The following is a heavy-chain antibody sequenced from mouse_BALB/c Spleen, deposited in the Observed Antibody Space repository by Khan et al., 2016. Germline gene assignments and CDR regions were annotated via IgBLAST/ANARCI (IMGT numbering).Heavy chain of an antibody. V-gene: IGHV3-2*02. CDR3: ARGEEVAMDY. CDR2: ISYSGST. CDR1: GYSITSDYA. Sequence: EVQLQESGPGLVKPSQSLSLTCTVTGYSITSDYAWNWIRQFPGNKLEWMGYISYSGSTSYNPSLKSRISITRDTSKNQFFLQLNSVTTEDTATYYCARGEEVAMDYWGQGTSVTVSS. J-gene: IGHJ4*01.